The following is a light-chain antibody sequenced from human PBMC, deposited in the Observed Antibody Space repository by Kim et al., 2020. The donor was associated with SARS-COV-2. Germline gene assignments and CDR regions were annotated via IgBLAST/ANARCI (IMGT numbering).Light chain of an antibody. V-gene: IGLV6-57*01. Sequence: NFMLTQSHSVSESPGKTVIISCTRSSGSIVSDFVQWFQQRPGSSPTTVIYEDHKGPSGVPDRFSGSVDSFSNSASLTISGLRTEDEADYYCQSYDDNIWVFGGGTQLTVL. J-gene: IGLJ3*02. CDR2: EDH. CDR3: QSYDDNIWV. CDR1: SGSIVSDF.